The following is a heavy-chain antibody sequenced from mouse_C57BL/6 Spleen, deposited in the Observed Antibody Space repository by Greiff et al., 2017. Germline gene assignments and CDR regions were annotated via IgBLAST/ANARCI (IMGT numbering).Heavy chain of an antibody. D-gene: IGHD1-1*01. CDR1: GYAFTNYL. V-gene: IGHV1-54*01. Sequence: VQLQQSGAELVRPGTSVKVSCKASGYAFTNYLIEWVKQRPGQGLEWIGVINPGSGGTNYNEKFKGKATLTADKSSSTAYMQLSSLTSEDSAVYFCARVATLVAPDYWGQGTTLTVSS. J-gene: IGHJ2*01. CDR3: ARVATLVAPDY. CDR2: INPGSGGT.